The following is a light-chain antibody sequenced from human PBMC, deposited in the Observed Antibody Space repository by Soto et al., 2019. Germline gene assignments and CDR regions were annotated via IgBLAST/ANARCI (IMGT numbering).Light chain of an antibody. J-gene: IGKJ5*01. Sequence: PMTLSPYAVSASVGDRVTIICRARQNNWSLLAWYQQKPGKAPELLIYDAYSLQSGVPPRFSGSGSGTDFTHTISSLQPEDFATYYCEQAGSFPITFGQGTRLEI. V-gene: IGKV1-12*01. CDR3: EQAGSFPIT. CDR2: DAY. CDR1: QNNWSL.